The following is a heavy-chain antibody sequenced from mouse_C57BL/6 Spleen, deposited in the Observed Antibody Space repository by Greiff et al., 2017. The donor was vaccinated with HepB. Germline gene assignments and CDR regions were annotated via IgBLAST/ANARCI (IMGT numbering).Heavy chain of an antibody. CDR3: ARHGEKGYSNYYFDY. CDR2: IWSDGST. V-gene: IGHV2-6-1*01. CDR1: GFSLTSYG. Sequence: QVQLQQSGPGLVAPSQSLSITCTVSGFSLTSYGVHWVRQPPGKGLEWLVVIWSDGSTTYNSALKSRLSISKDNSKSQVFLKMNSLQTDDTAMYYGARHGEKGYSNYYFDYWGQGTTLTVSS. J-gene: IGHJ2*01. D-gene: IGHD2-5*01.